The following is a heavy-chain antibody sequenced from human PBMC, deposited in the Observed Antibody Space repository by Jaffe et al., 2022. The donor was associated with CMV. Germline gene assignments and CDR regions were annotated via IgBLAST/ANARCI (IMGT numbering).Heavy chain of an antibody. D-gene: IGHD2-2*01. CDR2: IRSKANSYAT. J-gene: IGHJ6*03. CDR1: GFTFSGSA. CDR3: TRGDSPRRYCSSTSCYRYYMDV. Sequence: EVQLVESGGGLVQPGGSLKLSCAASGFTFSGSAMHWVRQASGKGLEWVGRIRSKANSYATAYAASVKGRFTISRDDSKNTAYLQMNSLKTEDTAVYYCTRGDSPRRYCSSTSCYRYYMDVWGKGTTVTVSS. V-gene: IGHV3-73*01.